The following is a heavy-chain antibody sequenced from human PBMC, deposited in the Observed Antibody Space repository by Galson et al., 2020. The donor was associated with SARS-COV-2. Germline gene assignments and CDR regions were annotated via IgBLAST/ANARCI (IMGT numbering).Heavy chain of an antibody. V-gene: IGHV3-7*01. CDR3: ARPNVAFTVFGLVIRRAGNWFDP. Sequence: TGGSLRLSCAASGFTFSSYWMSWVRQAPGKGLEWVANIKQDGSEKYYVDSVKGRFTISRDNAKNSLYLQMNSLRAEDTAVYYCARPNVAFTVFGLVIRRAGNWFDPWGQGTMVTVSS. CDR1: GFTFSSYW. J-gene: IGHJ5*02. D-gene: IGHD3-3*01. CDR2: IKQDGSEK.